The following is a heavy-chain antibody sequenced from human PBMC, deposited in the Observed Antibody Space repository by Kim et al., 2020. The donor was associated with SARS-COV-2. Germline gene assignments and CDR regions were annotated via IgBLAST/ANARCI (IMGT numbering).Heavy chain of an antibody. Sequence: SETLSLTCTVSGGSISSYYWSWIRQPPGKGLEWIGYIYYSGSTNYNPSLKSRVTISVDTSKNQFSLKLSSVTAADTAVYYCARDPGLDYDSSGYSKGNAFDIWGQGTMVTVSS. V-gene: IGHV4-59*01. D-gene: IGHD3-22*01. J-gene: IGHJ3*02. CDR2: IYYSGST. CDR1: GGSISSYY. CDR3: ARDPGLDYDSSGYSKGNAFDI.